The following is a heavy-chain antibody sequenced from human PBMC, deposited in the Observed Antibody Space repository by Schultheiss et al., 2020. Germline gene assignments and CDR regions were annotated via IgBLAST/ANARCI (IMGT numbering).Heavy chain of an antibody. CDR1: GFTFDDYA. V-gene: IGHV3-9*01. CDR3: AKQEEGSYFDY. J-gene: IGHJ4*02. CDR2: INSEGSST. Sequence: GGSLRLSCAASGFTFDDYAMHWVRQAPGKGLEWVSGINSEGSSTSYADSVKGRFTISRDNSKNTLYLQMDSLRVEDTAMYYCAKQEEGSYFDYWGQGTLVTVSS.